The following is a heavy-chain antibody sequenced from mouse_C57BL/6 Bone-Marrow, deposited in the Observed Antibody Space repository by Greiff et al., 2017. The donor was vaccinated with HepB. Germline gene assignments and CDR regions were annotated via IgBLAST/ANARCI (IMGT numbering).Heavy chain of an antibody. Sequence: QVHVKQSGAELVRPGASVTLSCKASGYTFTDYEMHWVKQTPVHGLEWIGAIDPETGGTAYNQKFKGKAILTADKSSSTAYMELRSLTSEDSAVYYSTRKGNYWFAYWGQGTLVTVSA. D-gene: IGHD2-1*01. CDR2: IDPETGGT. CDR1: GYTFTDYE. CDR3: TRKGNYWFAY. V-gene: IGHV1-15*01. J-gene: IGHJ3*01.